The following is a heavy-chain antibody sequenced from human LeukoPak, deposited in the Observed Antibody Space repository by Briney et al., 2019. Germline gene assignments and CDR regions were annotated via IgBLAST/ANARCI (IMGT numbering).Heavy chain of an antibody. J-gene: IGHJ5*02. CDR3: ARVELIVALPTSFDP. CDR2: INHSGST. V-gene: IGHV4-34*01. Sequence: PSETLSLTCAVYGGSFSGYYWSWIRQPPGKGLEWIGEINHSGSTNYNPSLKRRVTISVDTSKHQFSLKLSSVTAADTAMYYCARVELIVALPTSFDPWGQGTLVTVSS. D-gene: IGHD5-12*01. CDR1: GGSFSGYY.